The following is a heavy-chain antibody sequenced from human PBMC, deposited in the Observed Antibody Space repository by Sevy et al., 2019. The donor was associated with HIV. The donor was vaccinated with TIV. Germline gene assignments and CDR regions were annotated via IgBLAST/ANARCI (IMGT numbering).Heavy chain of an antibody. Sequence: GGSLRLSCAASGFTFNDHAMSWVRQAPGKGLEWVSSINWTGDNTGYPDTVKGRFTISRDDAKKSLYLQMNSLRAEDTALYYCARNTYYLDPTGYGAFDVWGQGTMVTVSS. V-gene: IGHV3-20*04. CDR2: INWTGDNT. J-gene: IGHJ3*01. D-gene: IGHD3-22*01. CDR1: GFTFNDHA. CDR3: ARNTYYLDPTGYGAFDV.